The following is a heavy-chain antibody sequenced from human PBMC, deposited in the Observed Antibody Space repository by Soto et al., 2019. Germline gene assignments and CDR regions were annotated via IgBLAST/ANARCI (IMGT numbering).Heavy chain of an antibody. Sequence: QVQLVQSGAEVKKPGASVKVSCKASGYTFSTYGISWVRQAPGQGLEWMGWIRSYNGNTNYAQKLQGRVTMTTYTSTTTAYMELRSLRSDDTAVYYCARDRPTSSIRARDYYYAMDVWGQGTTVTVSS. V-gene: IGHV1-18*01. J-gene: IGHJ6*02. CDR1: GYTFSTYG. D-gene: IGHD6-6*01. CDR3: ARDRPTSSIRARDYYYAMDV. CDR2: IRSYNGNT.